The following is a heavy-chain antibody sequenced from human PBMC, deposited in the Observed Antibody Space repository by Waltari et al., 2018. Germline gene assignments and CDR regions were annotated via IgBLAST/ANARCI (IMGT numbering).Heavy chain of an antibody. CDR2: IGSNVATN. D-gene: IGHD6-19*01. V-gene: IGHV3-64D*08. J-gene: IGHJ4*02. Sequence: QLVESGGGLVQPGWSLGLSCSASGFRFSKSAMHWVRQAPGTAFEYVSTIGSNVATNHAAASVQVRFTISIDNSNNSVHLQMNDLRPADTAHYYCVKGKEVAGNDSWGQGVPVTVSS. CDR1: GFRFSKSA. CDR3: VKGKEVAGNDS.